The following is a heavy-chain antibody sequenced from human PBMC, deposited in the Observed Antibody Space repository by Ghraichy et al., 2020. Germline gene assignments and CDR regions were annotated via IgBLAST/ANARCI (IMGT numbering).Heavy chain of an antibody. Sequence: GESLNISCAASGFTYSSYAVNWVRQAPGKGLEWVSVVGGNGVTTYYADSLRGRFSTSRDNSNNTLYLQMNSLRAEDTAVYYCAKGIATRPHDYYAMDVWGQGTTVTVSS. V-gene: IGHV3-23*01. J-gene: IGHJ6*02. CDR1: GFTYSSYA. CDR3: AKGIATRPHDYYAMDV. CDR2: VGGNGVTT. D-gene: IGHD6-6*01.